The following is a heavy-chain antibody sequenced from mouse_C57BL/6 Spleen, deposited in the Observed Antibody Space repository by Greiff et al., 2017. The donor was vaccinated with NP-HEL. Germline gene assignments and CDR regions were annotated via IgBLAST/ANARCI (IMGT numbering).Heavy chain of an antibody. D-gene: IGHD1-1*01. Sequence: QVQLQQSGAELVRPGASVTLSCKASGYTFTDYEMHWVKQTPVHGLEWIGAIDPENGGTAYNQKFKGKAILTADKSSSTAYMELSRLTSSDSAVYYCTNGSSFDYWGQGTTLTVSS. V-gene: IGHV1-15*01. J-gene: IGHJ2*01. CDR1: GYTFTDYE. CDR2: IDPENGGT. CDR3: TNGSSFDY.